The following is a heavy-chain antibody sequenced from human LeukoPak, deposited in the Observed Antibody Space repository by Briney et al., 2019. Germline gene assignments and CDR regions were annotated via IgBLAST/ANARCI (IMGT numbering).Heavy chain of an antibody. V-gene: IGHV3-30-3*02. D-gene: IGHD6-19*01. CDR1: GFTFRSYA. CDR2: ISYDGSNK. J-gene: IGHJ4*02. CDR3: AKMPVSYSSGWSNFDY. Sequence: HPGGSLRLPCAASGFTFRSYAMHWVRQAPGKGLEWVAAISYDGSNKNYADSVKGRFSISRDNSENTLYLQINSLRAEDTAVYYCAKMPVSYSSGWSNFDYWGQGTLVTVSS.